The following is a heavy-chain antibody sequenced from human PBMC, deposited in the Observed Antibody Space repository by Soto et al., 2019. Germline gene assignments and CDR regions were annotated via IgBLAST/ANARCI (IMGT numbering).Heavy chain of an antibody. CDR3: ARRLGAGSYYFDY. CDR2: IYYSGST. CDR1: GGSISSSSYY. J-gene: IGHJ4*02. V-gene: IGHV4-39*01. D-gene: IGHD3-16*01. Sequence: PSETLSLTCTVSGGSISSSSYYWGWIRQPPGKGLEWIGSIYYSGSTYYSPSLKSRVTISVDTSKNQFSLKLSSVTAADTAVYYCARRLGAGSYYFDYWGQGTLVTVST.